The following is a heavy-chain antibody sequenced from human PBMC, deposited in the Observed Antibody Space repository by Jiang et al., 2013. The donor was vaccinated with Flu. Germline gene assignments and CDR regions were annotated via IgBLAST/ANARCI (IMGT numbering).Heavy chain of an antibody. CDR1: GFTFSSYA. Sequence: VQLVESGGGVVQPGRSLRLSCAASGFTFSSYAMHWVRQAPGKGLEWVAVISYDGSNKYYADSVKGRFTISRDNSKNTLYLQMDSLRAEDTAVYYCARDRPSRDIVVVVAAEFDYWGQGTLVT. CDR2: ISYDGSNK. V-gene: IGHV3-30-3*01. J-gene: IGHJ4*02. CDR3: ARDRPSRDIVVVVAAEFDY. D-gene: IGHD2-15*01.